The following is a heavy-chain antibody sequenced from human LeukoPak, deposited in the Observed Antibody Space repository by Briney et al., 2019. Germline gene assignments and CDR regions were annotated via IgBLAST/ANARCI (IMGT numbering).Heavy chain of an antibody. CDR2: INHSGSN. V-gene: IGHV4-34*01. CDR3: AGEERLLWFGELSTRPYYFDY. Sequence: SETLSLTCAVYGGSFSGYYWSWVRQPPGKGLEWVGEINHSGSNNYTSSLKSRVSMSVDTSKNQFYLKLSSVTAADTAVYYCAGEERLLWFGELSTRPYYFDYWGQGTLVTVSS. CDR1: GGSFSGYY. D-gene: IGHD3-10*01. J-gene: IGHJ4*02.